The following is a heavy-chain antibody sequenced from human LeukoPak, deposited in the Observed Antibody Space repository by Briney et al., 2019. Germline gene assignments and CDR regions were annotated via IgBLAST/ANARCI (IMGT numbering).Heavy chain of an antibody. D-gene: IGHD3-22*01. V-gene: IGHV4-34*03. CDR1: GGSFSGYY. CDR3: SVDGYYYDSSGYYNFDY. CDR2: IDHSGGT. J-gene: IGHJ4*02. Sequence: SETLSLTCAVYGGSFSGYYWTYIRQPPGKGPEWIGEIDHSGGTNYNPSLKSRVTISVDTSRNQFSLRLNSVTAADTAVYYCSVDGYYYDSSGYYNFDYWGQGTLVTVSS.